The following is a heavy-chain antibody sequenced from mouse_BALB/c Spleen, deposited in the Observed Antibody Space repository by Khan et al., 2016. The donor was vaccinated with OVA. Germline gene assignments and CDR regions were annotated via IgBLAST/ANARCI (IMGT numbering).Heavy chain of an antibody. CDR3: ARAGPYHGYYGAWFAY. Sequence: QVQLQQSGAELARPGASVTMSCKASGYTFTSYTIHWVKQRPGQGLEWIGYINPTNIYTNYNQKFRDKATLTADKSSRKAYMQPSSLTSEDSAGYYCARAGPYHGYYGAWFAYLGQGTLVTVSA. J-gene: IGHJ3*01. V-gene: IGHV1-4*01. CDR1: GYTFTSYT. D-gene: IGHD2-10*01. CDR2: INPTNIYT.